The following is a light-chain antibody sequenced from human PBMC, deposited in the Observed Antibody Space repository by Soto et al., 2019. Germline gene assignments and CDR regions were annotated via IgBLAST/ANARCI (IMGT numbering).Light chain of an antibody. J-gene: IGKJ1*01. V-gene: IGKV3-15*01. CDR2: GTK. CDR1: QSVSGN. CDR3: QQYKNWPPWT. Sequence: EIVMTQSPDTLSVSPGERATLSCRASQSVSGNLARYQQKPGQAPRLLIYGTKTRATGVPARFSGSGSGTEFTLTISSLQSEDFAIYYCQQYKNWPPWTFGQGTKVDIK.